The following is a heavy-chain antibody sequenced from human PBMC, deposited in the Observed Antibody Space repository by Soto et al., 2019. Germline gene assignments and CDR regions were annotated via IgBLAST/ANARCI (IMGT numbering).Heavy chain of an antibody. V-gene: IGHV3-30*18. CDR3: AKDWNPYCGGDCYPGY. CDR2: ISYDGSNK. J-gene: IGHJ4*02. D-gene: IGHD2-21*02. CDR1: GFTFSSYG. Sequence: GGSLRLSCAASGFTFSSYGMHWVPQAPGKGLEWVAVISYDGSNKYYADSVKGRFTISRDNSKNTLYLQMNSLRAEDTAVYYCAKDWNPYCGGDCYPGYWGQGTLVTVSS.